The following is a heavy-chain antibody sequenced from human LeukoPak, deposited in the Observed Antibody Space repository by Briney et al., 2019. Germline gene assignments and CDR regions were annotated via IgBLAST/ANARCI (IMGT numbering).Heavy chain of an antibody. CDR1: GFTFSRYS. Sequence: GGSLRLSCAASGFTFSRYSMNWVRQAPGKGLEWVSYISSSSSTIYYADSVKGRFTISRDNAKNSLYLQMNSLRADDTAVYYCARGPTMKMDVWGKGTTVTVSS. J-gene: IGHJ6*04. D-gene: IGHD3-22*01. CDR3: ARGPTMKMDV. CDR2: ISSSSSTI. V-gene: IGHV3-48*01.